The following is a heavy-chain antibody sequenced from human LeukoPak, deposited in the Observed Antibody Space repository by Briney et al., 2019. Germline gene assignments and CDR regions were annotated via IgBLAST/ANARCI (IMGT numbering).Heavy chain of an antibody. V-gene: IGHV1-69*04. CDR2: IIPILGIA. CDR1: GGTFSSYA. J-gene: IGHJ4*02. CDR3: ARAAFAYGGTIDY. D-gene: IGHD4-23*01. Sequence: SVKVSCKASGGTFSSYAISWVRQAPGQGLEWMGRIIPILGIANYAQKFQGRVTFTADKSTSTAYMELSSLRSEDTAVYYCARAAFAYGGTIDYWGQGTLVTVSS.